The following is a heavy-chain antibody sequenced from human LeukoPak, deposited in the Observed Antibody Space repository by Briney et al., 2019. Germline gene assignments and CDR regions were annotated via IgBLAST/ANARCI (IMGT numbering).Heavy chain of an antibody. V-gene: IGHV4-34*01. CDR1: GGSFSGYY. CDR2: INHSGST. J-gene: IGHJ6*03. CDR3: ARGRADLPRYYYYYMDV. Sequence: PSETLSLTCAVYGGSFSGYYWSWIRQPPGKGLEWIGEINHSGSTNYNPSLKSRVTISVDTSKNQFSLKLSSVNAADTAVYYCARGRADLPRYYYYYMDVWGKGTTVTVSS.